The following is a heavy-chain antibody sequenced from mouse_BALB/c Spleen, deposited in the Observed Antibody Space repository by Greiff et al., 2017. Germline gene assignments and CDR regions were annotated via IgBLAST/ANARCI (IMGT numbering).Heavy chain of an antibody. CDR3: ARNYRYDGAWFAY. J-gene: IGHJ3*01. Sequence: QVQLQQSAAELARPGASVKMSCKASGYTFTSYTMHWVKQRPGQGLEWIGYINPSSGYTEYNQKFKDKTTLTADKSSSTAYMQLSSLTSEDSAVYYCARNYRYDGAWFAYWGQGTLVTVSA. D-gene: IGHD2-14*01. V-gene: IGHV1-4*02. CDR1: GYTFTSYT. CDR2: INPSSGYT.